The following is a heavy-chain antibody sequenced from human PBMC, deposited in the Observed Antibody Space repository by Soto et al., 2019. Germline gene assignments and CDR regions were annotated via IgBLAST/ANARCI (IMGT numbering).Heavy chain of an antibody. CDR3: AREGSAARVYYYYYYGMDV. J-gene: IGHJ6*02. CDR1: GYTFTSYG. V-gene: IGHV1-18*04. CDR2: ISAYNGNT. D-gene: IGHD6-6*01. Sequence: GASVKVSCKASGYTFTSYGISWVPQAPAQGLEWMGWISAYNGNTNYAQKLQGRVTTTTDTSTSTAYMELRSLRSDDTAVYYCAREGSAARVYYYYYYGMDVWGQGTTVTVSS.